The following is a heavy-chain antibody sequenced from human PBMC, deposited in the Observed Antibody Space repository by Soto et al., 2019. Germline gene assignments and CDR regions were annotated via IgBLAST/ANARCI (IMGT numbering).Heavy chain of an antibody. Sequence: GGSLRLSCVASGFSFNNYWIHWVRQVPGKGLVWVARINSDDSSISYLDSVKGRFTISRDNAKNTAYLQMNSLTVEDTAMYYCTRNPHTVRYGLWDYWGQGTLVTVSS. CDR1: GFSFNNYW. CDR3: TRNPHTVRYGLWDY. V-gene: IGHV3-74*01. CDR2: INSDDSSI. D-gene: IGHD2-21*01. J-gene: IGHJ4*02.